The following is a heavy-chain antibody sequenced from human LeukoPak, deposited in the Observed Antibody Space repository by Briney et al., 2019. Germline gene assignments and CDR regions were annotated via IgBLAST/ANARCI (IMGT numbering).Heavy chain of an antibody. CDR3: ARVPPRDYCSGGSCYSFFDY. J-gene: IGHJ4*02. CDR2: ISAYNGNT. CDR1: GYTFTSYG. V-gene: IGHV1-18*01. D-gene: IGHD2-15*01. Sequence: ASVKVSCKASGYTFTSYGISWVRQAPGQGLEWMGWISAYNGNTNYAQKLQGRVTMTTDTSTSTAYMELRSLRSDDTAVYYCARVPPRDYCSGGSCYSFFDYWGQGTLVTVSS.